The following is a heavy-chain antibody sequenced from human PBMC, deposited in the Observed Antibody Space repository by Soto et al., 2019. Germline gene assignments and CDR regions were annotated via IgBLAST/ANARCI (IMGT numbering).Heavy chain of an antibody. J-gene: IGHJ6*03. D-gene: IGHD3-10*01. Sequence: QVQLVQSGAELKKPGASAKVSCKASGYIFTSYGISWVRQAPGQGLEWMAWISVDSGNTNYAQNFQGRATMTTDTSASTAHMELRSLRSADTAVYYCARFNGSGPKYYMEVWGKGTRVIVSS. CDR3: ARFNGSGPKYYMEV. V-gene: IGHV1-18*01. CDR2: ISVDSGNT. CDR1: GYIFTSYG.